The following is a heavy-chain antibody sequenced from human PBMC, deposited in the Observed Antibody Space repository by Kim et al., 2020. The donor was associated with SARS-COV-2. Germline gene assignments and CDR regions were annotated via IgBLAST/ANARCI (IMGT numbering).Heavy chain of an antibody. CDR3: ARDGGSSSPDYFDY. D-gene: IGHD6-6*01. CDR1: GGSISSYY. CDR2: IYYSGST. Sequence: SETLSLTCTVSGGSISSYYWSWIRQPPGKGLEWIGYIYYSGSTNYNPSLKSRVTISVDTSKNQFSLKLSSVTAADTAVYYCARDGGSSSPDYFDYWGQGTLVTVSS. J-gene: IGHJ4*02. V-gene: IGHV4-59*01.